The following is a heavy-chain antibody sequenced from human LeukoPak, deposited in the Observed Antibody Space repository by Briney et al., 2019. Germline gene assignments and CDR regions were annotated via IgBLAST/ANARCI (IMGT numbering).Heavy chain of an antibody. V-gene: IGHV4-4*07. CDR1: GGSISGYY. D-gene: IGHD2-2*02. Sequence: SETLSLTCTVSGGSISGYYWSWIRQPAGKGLEWIGRIYTSGSTNYNPSLKSRVTISVDTSKNQFSLKLSSVTAADTAVYYCARRPKRGYCSSTSCYTGPSSARFAWYFDLWGRGTLVTVSS. CDR3: ARRPKRGYCSSTSCYTGPSSARFAWYFDL. J-gene: IGHJ2*01. CDR2: IYTSGST.